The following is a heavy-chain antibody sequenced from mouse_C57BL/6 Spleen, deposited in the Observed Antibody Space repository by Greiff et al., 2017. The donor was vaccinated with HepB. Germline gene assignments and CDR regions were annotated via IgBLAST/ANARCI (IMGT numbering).Heavy chain of an antibody. V-gene: IGHV14-2*01. D-gene: IGHD6-1*01. CDR3: ARSPTRGYLDY. CDR2: IDPEDGET. CDR1: GFNIKDYY. Sequence: EVQLQQSGAELVKPGASVKLSCTASGFNIKDYYMHWVKQRTEQGLEWIGRIDPEDGETKYAPKFQGKATITADTSSNTADLQLSSLTSEDTAVYYCARSPTRGYLDYWGQGATLTVSS. J-gene: IGHJ2*01.